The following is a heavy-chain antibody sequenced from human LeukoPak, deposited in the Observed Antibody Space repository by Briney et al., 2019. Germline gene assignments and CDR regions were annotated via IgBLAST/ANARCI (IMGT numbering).Heavy chain of an antibody. CDR3: ARETPDVYSSAWYFDL. Sequence: GGSLRLSYAVSGFTFSNYDMHWVRQAPGKGLEWVSAIGTGGDTYYPVSVKGRFTISRENAKSSLYLQMNSLRAGDTAVYYCARETPDVYSSAWYFDLWGRGTLVTVSS. D-gene: IGHD6-19*01. V-gene: IGHV3-13*01. CDR2: IGTGGDT. J-gene: IGHJ2*01. CDR1: GFTFSNYD.